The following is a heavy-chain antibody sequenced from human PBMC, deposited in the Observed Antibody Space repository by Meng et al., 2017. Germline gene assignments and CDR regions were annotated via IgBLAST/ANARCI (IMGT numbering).Heavy chain of an antibody. V-gene: IGHV4-59*01. CDR1: GGSISSYY. D-gene: IGHD6-19*01. CDR3: ARTDSSGWYVDVSFDY. J-gene: IGHJ4*02. CDR2: IYYSGST. Sequence: SETLSLTCTVSGGSISSYYWSWIRQPPGKGLEWIGYIYYSGSTNYNPSLKSRVTISVDTYKNQFSLKLSSVTAADAAVYYCARTDSSGWYVDVSFDYWGQGTLVTVSS.